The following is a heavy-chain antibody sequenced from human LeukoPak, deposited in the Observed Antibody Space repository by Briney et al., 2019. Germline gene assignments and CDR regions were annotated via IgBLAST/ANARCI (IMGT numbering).Heavy chain of an antibody. J-gene: IGHJ6*03. D-gene: IGHD3-10*01. Sequence: ASVKVSCKVSGYTFTSYDINWVRQATGQGLEWMGWMNPNSGNTGYAQKFQGRVTMTRDTSISTAYMELSSLRSEDTAVYYCARRAKYGSGSYYHYYYYYYMDVWGKGTTVTVSS. CDR2: MNPNSGNT. CDR3: ARRAKYGSGSYYHYYYYYYMDV. CDR1: GYTFTSYD. V-gene: IGHV1-8*01.